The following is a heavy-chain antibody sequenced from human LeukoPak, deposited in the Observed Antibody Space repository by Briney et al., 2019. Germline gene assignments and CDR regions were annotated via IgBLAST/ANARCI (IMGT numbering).Heavy chain of an antibody. Sequence: SETLSLTCTVSGGSVSSGSYYWSWIRQPPGKGLEWIGYIYYSGSTNYNPSLKSRVTISVDTSKNQFSLKLSSVTAADTAVYYCARTYYYDSSGYSSDFDYWGQGTLVTVSS. CDR1: GGSVSSGSYY. CDR3: ARTYYYDSSGYSSDFDY. CDR2: IYYSGST. D-gene: IGHD3-22*01. V-gene: IGHV4-61*01. J-gene: IGHJ4*02.